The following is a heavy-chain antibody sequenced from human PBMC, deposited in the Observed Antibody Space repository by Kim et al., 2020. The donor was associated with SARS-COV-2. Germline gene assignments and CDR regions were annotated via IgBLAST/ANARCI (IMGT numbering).Heavy chain of an antibody. CDR1: GGTFSSYA. CDR3: AKITAYYDSSGYYHDY. CDR2: IIPIFGTA. Sequence: SVKVSCKASGGTFSSYAISWVRQAPGQGLEWMGGIIPIFGTANYAQKFQGRVTITADESTSTAYMELSSLRSEDTAVYYCAKITAYYDSSGYYHDYWGQGTLVTVSS. V-gene: IGHV1-69*13. J-gene: IGHJ4*02. D-gene: IGHD3-22*01.